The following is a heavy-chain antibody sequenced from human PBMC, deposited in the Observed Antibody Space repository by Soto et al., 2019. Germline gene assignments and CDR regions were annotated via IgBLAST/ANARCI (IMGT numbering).Heavy chain of an antibody. J-gene: IGHJ4*02. Sequence: GGSLRLSCAASGFTFSSYAMSWVRQAPGKGLEWVSAISGSGGSTYYADSVKGRFTISRDNSKNTLYLQMNSLRAEDTAVYYCAKIYNGLCSGGSCYSDYWGQGTLVTVTS. V-gene: IGHV3-23*01. D-gene: IGHD2-15*01. CDR3: AKIYNGLCSGGSCYSDY. CDR2: ISGSGGST. CDR1: GFTFSSYA.